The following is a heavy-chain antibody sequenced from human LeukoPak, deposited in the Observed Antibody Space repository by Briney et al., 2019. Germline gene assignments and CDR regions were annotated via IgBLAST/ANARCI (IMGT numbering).Heavy chain of an antibody. CDR2: INHDGSEK. V-gene: IGHV3-7*01. CDR3: ARVEGDY. CDR1: GFTFSSYA. J-gene: IGHJ4*02. Sequence: GGSLRLSCAASGFTFSSYAMSWVRQAPGKGLEWVANINHDGSEKYYVDSVKGRFTISRDNAKNSLFLQMNSLRAEDPAVYYCARVEGDYWGQGTLVTVSS.